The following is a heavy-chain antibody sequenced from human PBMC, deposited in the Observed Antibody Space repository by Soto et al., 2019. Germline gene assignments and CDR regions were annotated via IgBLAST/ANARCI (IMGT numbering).Heavy chain of an antibody. CDR2: VTSDGSST. Sequence: GGSLRLSCAASGFTFRNYWMHWVRQAPGKGLVWVSRVTSDGSSTNYADSVKGRFTISRDNAKNTLYLQMNSLRAEDTAVYYCVRDNSNSYWGPGTLVTVSS. J-gene: IGHJ4*02. V-gene: IGHV3-74*01. D-gene: IGHD1-1*01. CDR1: GFTFRNYW. CDR3: VRDNSNSY.